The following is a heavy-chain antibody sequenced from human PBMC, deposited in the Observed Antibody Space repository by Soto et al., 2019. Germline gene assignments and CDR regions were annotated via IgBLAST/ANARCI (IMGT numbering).Heavy chain of an antibody. D-gene: IGHD3-10*01. CDR2: INIGTGVT. CDR1: GYSFTDYS. J-gene: IGHJ4*01. Sequence: GASVKVSCKASGYSFTDYSIQWMRQAPGQRPEWVGWINIGTGVTQISQRFQVRVNLSRDTSATTAYMELNSLRYEDTAVYYCARCHYQLFRVDHWGQGTLVTVSS. CDR3: ARCHYQLFRVDH. V-gene: IGHV1-3*04.